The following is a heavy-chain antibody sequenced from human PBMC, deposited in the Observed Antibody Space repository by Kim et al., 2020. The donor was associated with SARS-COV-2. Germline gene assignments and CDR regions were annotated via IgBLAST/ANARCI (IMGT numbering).Heavy chain of an antibody. V-gene: IGHV3-23*01. CDR1: GFTFSSYA. Sequence: GGSLRLSCAASGFTFSSYAMSWVRQAPGKGLEWVSAISGSGGSTYYADSVKGRFTISRDNSKNTLYLQMNSLRAEDTAVYYCAKRGPDSSGYPDAFDIWGQGTMVTVSS. D-gene: IGHD3-22*01. J-gene: IGHJ3*02. CDR2: ISGSGGST. CDR3: AKRGPDSSGYPDAFDI.